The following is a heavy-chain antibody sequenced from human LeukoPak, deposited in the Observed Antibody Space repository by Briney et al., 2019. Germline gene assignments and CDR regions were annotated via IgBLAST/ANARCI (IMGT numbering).Heavy chain of an antibody. D-gene: IGHD2-2*02. V-gene: IGHV1-18*01. CDR1: GYTFTSYG. J-gene: IGHJ6*02. CDR2: ISAYNGNR. Sequence: ASVKVSCKASGYTFTSYGISWVRQAPGQGLEWMGWISAYNGNRNYAQKLQGRVTMTTDTSTSTAYMELRSLRSDDTAVYYCARRYCSSTSCYTKYYYYGMDVWGQGTTVTVSS. CDR3: ARRYCSSTSCYTKYYYYGMDV.